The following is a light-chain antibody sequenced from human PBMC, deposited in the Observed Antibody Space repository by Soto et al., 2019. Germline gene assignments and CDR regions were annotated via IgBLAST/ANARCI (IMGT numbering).Light chain of an antibody. CDR3: HQYHSSPLT. Sequence: DIQMTQSPSTLSASVGDRATISRRASQSVSIKLAWHQQKPGQAPKLLIYAASYLATGVSAKFSGSGSGTDFSLTISRLQPDDSAIYYCHQYHSSPLTLGGGTKVDIK. V-gene: IGKV1-5*01. CDR2: AAS. CDR1: QSVSIK. J-gene: IGKJ4*01.